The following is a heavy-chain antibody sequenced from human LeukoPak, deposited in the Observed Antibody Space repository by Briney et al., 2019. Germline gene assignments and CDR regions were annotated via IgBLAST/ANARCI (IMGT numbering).Heavy chain of an antibody. V-gene: IGHV3-74*01. Sequence: GGSLRLSCAASGFTFSSTWMNWVRQGPGKGLEWVSRITSDGSSTVYADSVKGRFTISRDNAKSTVYLQMNSLRAEDTAVYFCARDRYYIFDYWGQGAPVTVSS. J-gene: IGHJ4*02. CDR1: GFTFSSTW. CDR3: ARDRYYIFDY. D-gene: IGHD3-10*01. CDR2: ITSDGSST.